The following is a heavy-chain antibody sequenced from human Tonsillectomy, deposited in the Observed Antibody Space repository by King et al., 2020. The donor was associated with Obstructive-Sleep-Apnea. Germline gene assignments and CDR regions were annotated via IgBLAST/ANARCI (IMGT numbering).Heavy chain of an antibody. J-gene: IGHJ4*02. D-gene: IGHD6-13*01. CDR1: GFTFSSYA. Sequence: VQLVESGGGLVQPGGSLRLSCASSGFTFSSYAMSWGRQAPVKGLELVSASSGSGGSTYYADSVKGRVTITRDNSKNTLYLQMNSLRAEDTAVYYCAKDYTYSSSPMTIDYWGQGTLVTVSS. V-gene: IGHV3-23*04. CDR2: SSGSGGST. CDR3: AKDYTYSSSPMTIDY.